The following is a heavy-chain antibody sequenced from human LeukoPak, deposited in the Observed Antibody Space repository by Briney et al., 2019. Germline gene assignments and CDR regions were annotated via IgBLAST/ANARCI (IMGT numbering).Heavy chain of an antibody. CDR2: IYSGGST. J-gene: IGHJ3*02. Sequence: PGGSLRLSCAASGFTVSSNYMSWVRRAPGKGLEWVSVIYSGGSTYYADSVKGRFTISRDNSKNTLYLQMNSLRAEDTAVYYCGRDIRAVAGDDAFYIWAKGTMATVSS. D-gene: IGHD6-19*01. V-gene: IGHV3-66*01. CDR1: GFTVSSNY. CDR3: GRDIRAVAGDDAFYI.